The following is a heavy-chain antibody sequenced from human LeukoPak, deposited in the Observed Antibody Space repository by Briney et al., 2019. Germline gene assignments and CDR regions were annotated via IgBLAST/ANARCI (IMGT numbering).Heavy chain of an antibody. J-gene: IGHJ5*02. CDR1: GGSISSGDYY. Sequence: SETLSLTCTVSGGSISSGDYYWSWIRQPQGKGLEWIGYIYYSGSTYYNPSLKSRVTISVDTSKNQFSLKLSSVTAADTAVYYCARASQGWFDPWGQGTLVTVSS. CDR3: ARASQGWFDP. CDR2: IYYSGST. V-gene: IGHV4-30-4*01.